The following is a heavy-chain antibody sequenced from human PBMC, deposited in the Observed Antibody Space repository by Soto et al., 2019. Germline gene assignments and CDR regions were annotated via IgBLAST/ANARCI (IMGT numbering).Heavy chain of an antibody. CDR2: ISGSGSTI. CDR3: ARVNRFDP. CDR1: GFTFSNSA. Sequence: EVQLLESGGGLVQPGGSLRLSCAASGFTFSNSAMSWVRQAPGKGLEWVSAISGSGSTIYYADSVKGRFTISRDNAKNSLYLQMNSLRAEDTAVYYCARVNRFDPWGQGTLVTVSS. V-gene: IGHV3-23*01. J-gene: IGHJ5*02.